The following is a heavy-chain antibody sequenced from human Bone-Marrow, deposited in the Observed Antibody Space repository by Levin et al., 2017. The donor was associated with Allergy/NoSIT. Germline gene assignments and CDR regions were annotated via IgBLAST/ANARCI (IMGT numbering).Heavy chain of an antibody. J-gene: IGHJ3*02. CDR2: ISGDGGST. CDR3: ARQYCSSTSCYSGAFDI. D-gene: IGHD2-2*01. V-gene: IGHV3-64*01. CDR1: GFTFSTYF. Sequence: PGGSLRLSCAVSGFTFSTYFMHWVRRAPGNELEYVSSISGDGGSTYYANSVKGRFTISRDNSKNTLYLQMGSLRAEDMAVYYCARQYCSSTSCYSGAFDIWGQGTMVTVSS.